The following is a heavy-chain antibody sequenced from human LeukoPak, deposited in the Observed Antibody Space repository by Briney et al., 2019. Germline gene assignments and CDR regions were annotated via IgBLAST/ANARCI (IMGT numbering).Heavy chain of an antibody. CDR1: GGSISSSSYY. D-gene: IGHD6-19*01. CDR3: ASDTYSSGWYGPPSY. J-gene: IGHJ1*01. CDR2: IYYSGST. Sequence: SETLSLTCTVSGGSISSSSYYWGWIRQPPGKGLEWIGSIYYSGSTYYNPSLKSRVTISVDTSKNQFSLKLSSVTAAGMAVYYCASDTYSSGWYGPPSYWGQGTLVTVS. V-gene: IGHV4-39*01.